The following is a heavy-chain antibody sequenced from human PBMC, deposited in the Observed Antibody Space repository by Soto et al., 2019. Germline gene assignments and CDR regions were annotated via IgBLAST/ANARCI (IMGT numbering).Heavy chain of an antibody. D-gene: IGHD6-13*01. CDR3: ARERHDSSSWYRYYYYGMDV. J-gene: IGHJ6*02. CDR1: GFTFSSYS. Sequence: GGSLRLSCAASGFTFSSYSMNWVRQAPGKGLEWVSSISSSSSYIYYADSVKGRFTISRDNDKNSLYLQMNSLRAEDAAVYYCARERHDSSSWYRYYYYGMDVWGQGTTVTVSS. V-gene: IGHV3-21*01. CDR2: ISSSSSYI.